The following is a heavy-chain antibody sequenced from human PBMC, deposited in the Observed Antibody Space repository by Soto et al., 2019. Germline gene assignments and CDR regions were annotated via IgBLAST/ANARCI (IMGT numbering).Heavy chain of an antibody. Sequence: QITLKESGPTLVEPTQTLTLTCTFSGFSLSTSGVGVGWIRQPPGKALEWLALIYWDDDKRYSPSLKSRLTITKDTSKNQVVLKMTNMDPVDTATYYCAHRLQKYYDXXXXDQXAFDIWGQGTMVTVSS. CDR2: IYWDDDK. D-gene: IGHD3-3*01. CDR1: GFSLSTSGVG. J-gene: IGHJ3*02. V-gene: IGHV2-5*02. CDR3: AHRLQKYYDXXXXDQXAFDI.